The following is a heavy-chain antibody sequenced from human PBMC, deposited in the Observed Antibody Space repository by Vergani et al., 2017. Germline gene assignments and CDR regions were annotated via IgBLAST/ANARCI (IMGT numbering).Heavy chain of an antibody. V-gene: IGHV3-23*01. Sequence: EVQLLESGGDLVQPGGSLRLSCAASGFTFNHYAMNWGRQAPGKGLEWVSGISGSGCSTYYAGTVKGRFTISRDSSKNTLYLQMNCLSAGDTAVYYCAIANPPNSVFDYLNYYHAMDVWGQGTTVTVSS. D-gene: IGHD5/OR15-5a*01. J-gene: IGHJ6*02. CDR3: AIANPPNSVFDYLNYYHAMDV. CDR1: GFTFNHYA. CDR2: ISGSGCST.